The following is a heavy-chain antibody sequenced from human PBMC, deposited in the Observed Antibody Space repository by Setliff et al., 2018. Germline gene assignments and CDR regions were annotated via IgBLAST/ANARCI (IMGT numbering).Heavy chain of an antibody. CDR1: GFTFSSFW. V-gene: IGHV3-7*01. Sequence: GGSLRLSCAASGFTFSSFWMAWVRQSPGRGLEWVSNINPDGSEKYYVDSVKGRFTISSDNAKNSLSLQMNSLRTEDTAVYYCFGAGTCSYWGQGTQVTVSS. CDR3: FGAGTCSY. J-gene: IGHJ4*02. D-gene: IGHD3-16*01. CDR2: INPDGSEK.